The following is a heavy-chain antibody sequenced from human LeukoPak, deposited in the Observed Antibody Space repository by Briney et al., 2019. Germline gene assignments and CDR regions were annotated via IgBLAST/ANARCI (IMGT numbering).Heavy chain of an antibody. V-gene: IGHV3-23*01. CDR1: GFTFSSYA. D-gene: IGHD2-2*02. CDR3: ANLDIVVVPAAIGLDY. CDR2: ISGSGGST. J-gene: IGHJ4*02. Sequence: PGGSLRLSCAASGFTFSSYAMSWVRQAPGKGLEWVSAISGSGGSTYYADSVKGRFTISRDNSKNTLYPQMNSLRAEDTAVYYCANLDIVVVPAAIGLDYWGQGTLVTVSS.